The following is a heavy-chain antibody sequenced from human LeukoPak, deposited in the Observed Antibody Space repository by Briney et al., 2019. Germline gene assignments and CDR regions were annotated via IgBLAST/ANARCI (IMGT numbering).Heavy chain of an antibody. Sequence: GGSLRLSCAASVFTFSSYEMNWVRQAPGKGLEWVSLIYSDDDTYYADSVKGRFTISRDNSKNTLYLQMNSLRTEDTAVYYCAREGYYDISGTSRAFDIWGQGTMVTVSS. D-gene: IGHD3-22*01. CDR2: IYSDDDT. V-gene: IGHV3-66*02. J-gene: IGHJ3*02. CDR3: AREGYYDISGTSRAFDI. CDR1: VFTFSSYE.